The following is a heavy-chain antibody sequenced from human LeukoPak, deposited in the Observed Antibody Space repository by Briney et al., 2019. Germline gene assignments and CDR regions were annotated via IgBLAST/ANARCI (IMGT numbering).Heavy chain of an antibody. V-gene: IGHV3-74*01. CDR2: IDSDGSTT. Sequence: GGSLRLSCAASGFTFNNYWMHWVRQAPGKGLVWVPRIDSDGSTTSYADSVKGRFTVSRDNAKNTVFLQMNSLRAEDTAVYYCVRDRIGFDPWGQGTLVTVSS. CDR1: GFTFNNYW. J-gene: IGHJ5*02. CDR3: VRDRIGFDP. D-gene: IGHD3-16*02.